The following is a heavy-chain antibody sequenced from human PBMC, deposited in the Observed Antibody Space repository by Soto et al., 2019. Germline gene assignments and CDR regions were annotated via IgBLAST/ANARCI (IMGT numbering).Heavy chain of an antibody. CDR1: GFTFSSYA. CDR2: ISYDGSNK. J-gene: IGHJ3*02. Sequence: PGGSLRLSCAASGFTFSSYAMHWVRQAPGKGLEWVAVISYDGSNKYYADSVKGRFTISRDNSKNTLYLQMNSLRAEDTAVYYCARDVHIVVVTATPEGAFDIWGQGTMVTVSS. D-gene: IGHD2-21*02. V-gene: IGHV3-30-3*01. CDR3: ARDVHIVVVTATPEGAFDI.